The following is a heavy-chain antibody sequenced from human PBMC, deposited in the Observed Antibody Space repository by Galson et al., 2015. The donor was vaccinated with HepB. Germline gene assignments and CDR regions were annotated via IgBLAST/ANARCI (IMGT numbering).Heavy chain of an antibody. D-gene: IGHD2-15*01. CDR3: ARDRVAAHNYYYYYGMDV. CDR1: GFTVSSNY. V-gene: IGHV3-53*01. Sequence: SLRLSCAASGFTVSSNYMSWVRQAPGKGLEWVSVIYSGGSTYYADSVKGRFTISRDNSKNTLYLQMNSLRAEDTAVYYCARDRVAAHNYYYYYGMDVWGQGTTVTVSS. J-gene: IGHJ6*02. CDR2: IYSGGST.